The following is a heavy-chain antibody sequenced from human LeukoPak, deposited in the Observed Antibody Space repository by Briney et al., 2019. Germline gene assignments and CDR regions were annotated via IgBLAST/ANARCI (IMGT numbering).Heavy chain of an antibody. CDR1: GYTFTDYY. J-gene: IGHJ1*01. D-gene: IGHD2-21*02. Sequence: ASVKVSCKASGYTFTDYYMRWVRQAPGQGLEWMGRINPNSGGTKCAQKFQGRVTMTRDTSIRTAYMELSRLRSDDTAVYYCARNLVVTRSSHPPQAVQHWGQGTLVTVSS. CDR3: ARNLVVTRSSHPPQAVQH. CDR2: INPNSGGT. V-gene: IGHV1-2*06.